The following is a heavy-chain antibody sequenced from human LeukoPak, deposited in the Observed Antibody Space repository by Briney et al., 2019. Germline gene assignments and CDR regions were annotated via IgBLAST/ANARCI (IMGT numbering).Heavy chain of an antibody. J-gene: IGHJ4*02. CDR1: GFTFDDYA. Sequence: GGSLRLSRAASGFTFDDYAMHWVRQAPGKGLEWVSLISGDGGSTYYADSVKGRFTISRDNSKNSLYLQMNSLRTEDTALYYCAKDIARGDTAMALDYWGQGTLVTVSS. CDR2: ISGDGGST. CDR3: AKDIARGDTAMALDY. D-gene: IGHD5-18*01. V-gene: IGHV3-43*02.